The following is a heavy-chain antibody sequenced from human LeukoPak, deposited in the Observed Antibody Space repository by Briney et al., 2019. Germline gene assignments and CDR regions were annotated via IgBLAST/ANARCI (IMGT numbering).Heavy chain of an antibody. V-gene: IGHV3-30*04. CDR3: ARGPQDGYIDY. D-gene: IGHD5-24*01. CDR2: ISYDGSNK. Sequence: PGGSLRLSCAASGFTFSSYAMHWVRQAPGKGLEWVVVISYDGSNKYYADSVKGRFTISRDNSKNTLYLQMNSLRAEDTAVYYCARGPQDGYIDYWGQGTLVTVSS. J-gene: IGHJ4*02. CDR1: GFTFSSYA.